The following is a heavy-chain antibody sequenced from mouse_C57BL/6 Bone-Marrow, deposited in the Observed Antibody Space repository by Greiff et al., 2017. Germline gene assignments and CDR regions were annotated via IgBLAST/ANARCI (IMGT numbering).Heavy chain of an antibody. D-gene: IGHD2-3*01. J-gene: IGHJ3*01. Sequence: QVQLKQSGPELVRPGASVKISCKAPGYTFTSHWMQWVRQRPGQGLEWIGEIFPGSGSTYYNEKFKGKATLTVDTSSSTASMQLSSLTSADSAVYFRARGLIYDVYPAWFAYWGQGTLVTVSP. V-gene: IGHV1-56*01. CDR1: GYTFTSHW. CDR3: ARGLIYDVYPAWFAY. CDR2: IFPGSGST.